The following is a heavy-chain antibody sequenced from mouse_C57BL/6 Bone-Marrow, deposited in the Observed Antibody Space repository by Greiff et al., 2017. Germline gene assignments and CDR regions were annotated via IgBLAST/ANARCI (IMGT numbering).Heavy chain of an antibody. Sequence: QVQLKQSGPELVKPGASVKISCKASGYAFSSSWMNWVKQRPGKGLEWIGRIYPGDGDTNYNGKFKGKATLTADKSSSTAYMQLSSLTSEDSAVDFCAREDYYGSSSWFAYWGQGTLVTVSA. V-gene: IGHV1-82*01. J-gene: IGHJ3*01. CDR3: AREDYYGSSSWFAY. CDR2: IYPGDGDT. D-gene: IGHD1-1*01. CDR1: GYAFSSSW.